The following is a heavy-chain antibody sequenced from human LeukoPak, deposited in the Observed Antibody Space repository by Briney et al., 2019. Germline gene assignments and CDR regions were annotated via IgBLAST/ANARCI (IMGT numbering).Heavy chain of an antibody. CDR2: IYYSGST. CDR1: GGSISCYY. J-gene: IGHJ5*02. D-gene: IGHD6-19*01. CDR3: ARVGSGWYWFDP. Sequence: SQTLSLTCTVSGGSISCYYWSWIRQPPGKGLEWIGYIYYSGSTNYNPSLKSRVTISVDTSKNQFSLKLSSVTAADTAVYYCARVGSGWYWFDPWGQGTLVTVSS. V-gene: IGHV4-59*01.